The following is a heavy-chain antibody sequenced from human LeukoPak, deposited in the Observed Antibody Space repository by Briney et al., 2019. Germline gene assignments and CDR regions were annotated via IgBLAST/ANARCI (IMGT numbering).Heavy chain of an antibody. D-gene: IGHD4-23*01. CDR3: AKDYGGNSDAFDI. CDR1: GFTFSSYA. J-gene: IGHJ3*02. Sequence: GRSLRLSCAASGFTFSSYAMHWVRQAPGKGLEWVAVIWYDGSNKYYADSVKGRFTISRDHSKNTLYLQMKSLRAEDTALYSCAKDYGGNSDAFDIWGQGTVVTVSS. CDR2: IWYDGSNK. V-gene: IGHV3-33*06.